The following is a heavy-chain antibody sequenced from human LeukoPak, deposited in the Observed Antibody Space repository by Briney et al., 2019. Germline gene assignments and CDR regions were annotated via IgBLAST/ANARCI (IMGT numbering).Heavy chain of an antibody. V-gene: IGHV3-53*01. Sequence: AGGSLRLSCAASGITVSSNYMSWVRQAPGKGLEWVSVMYSGGNTYYADSVKGRFTISRDKSKNTLYLQMNSLRAEDTAVYYCARGIGSTLFFDHWGQGTLVTVSS. CDR2: MYSGGNT. J-gene: IGHJ4*02. CDR3: ARGIGSTLFFDH. CDR1: GITVSSNY. D-gene: IGHD2/OR15-2a*01.